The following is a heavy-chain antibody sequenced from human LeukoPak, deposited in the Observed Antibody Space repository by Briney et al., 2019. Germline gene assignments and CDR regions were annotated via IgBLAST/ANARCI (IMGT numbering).Heavy chain of an antibody. J-gene: IGHJ3*02. Sequence: GGSLRLSCAASGFTFSSYSMNWVRQAPGEGLEWVSYISSSSSTIYYADSVKGRFTISRDNAKNSLYLQMNSLRDEDTAVYYCASGGWELVSWGAFDIWGQGTMVTVSS. CDR1: GFTFSSYS. V-gene: IGHV3-48*02. CDR3: ASGGWELVSWGAFDI. CDR2: ISSSSSTI. D-gene: IGHD1-26*01.